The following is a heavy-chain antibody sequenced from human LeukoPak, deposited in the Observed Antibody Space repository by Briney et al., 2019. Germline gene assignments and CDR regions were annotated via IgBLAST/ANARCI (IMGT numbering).Heavy chain of an antibody. Sequence: ASVKVSCKTSGDTFTTYAIIWVRQAPGQGLEWMGGIIPMFGTPNYAQRLQGRVTITADKSTKTAYMELSSLRSEDTAVYYCARCYGGNSGRSDPWGQGTLVTVSS. J-gene: IGHJ5*02. CDR1: GDTFTTYA. CDR2: IIPMFGTP. D-gene: IGHD4-23*01. V-gene: IGHV1-69*06. CDR3: ARCYGGNSGRSDP.